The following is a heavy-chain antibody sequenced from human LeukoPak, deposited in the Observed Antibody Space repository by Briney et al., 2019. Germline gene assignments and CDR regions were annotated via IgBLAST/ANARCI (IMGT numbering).Heavy chain of an antibody. V-gene: IGHV4-59*01. CDR3: ARRTYYDILTGYKYWYFDL. Sequence: SETLSLTCAVSGGSISTYYWTWIRRPPGKGLEWIGYINYSGSSDYNPSLKSRVTISVDTSKNQFSLKLNSVTAADTAVYYCARRTYYDILTGYKYWYFDLWGRGTLVTVSS. D-gene: IGHD3-9*01. CDR2: INYSGSS. CDR1: GGSISTYY. J-gene: IGHJ2*01.